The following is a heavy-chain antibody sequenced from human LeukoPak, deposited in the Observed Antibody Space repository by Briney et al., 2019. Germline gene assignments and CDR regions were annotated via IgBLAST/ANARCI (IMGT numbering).Heavy chain of an antibody. Sequence: LPGGSLRLSCAASGFTFSSYAMSWVRQAPGKGLEWVSAISGSGGSTYYADSVKGRFTISRDNSKNTLYLQMNSLRAEDTAVYYCAKVGYCSGGNCYRTFDFWGQGTLVTVSS. CDR2: ISGSGGST. J-gene: IGHJ4*02. CDR3: AKVGYCSGGNCYRTFDF. CDR1: GFTFSSYA. V-gene: IGHV3-23*01. D-gene: IGHD2-15*01.